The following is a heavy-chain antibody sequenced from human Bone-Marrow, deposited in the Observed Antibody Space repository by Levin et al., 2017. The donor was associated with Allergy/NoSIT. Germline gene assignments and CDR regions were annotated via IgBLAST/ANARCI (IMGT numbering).Heavy chain of an antibody. CDR1: GFTFDTYA. V-gene: IGHV3-23*01. D-gene: IGHD3-3*01. Sequence: GESLKISCAASGFTFDTYALNWVRQAPGKGLEWVSIIDGSGGSTHYADSVKGRFTLSRDNSKNTVYLQMSSLKVEDTAVYYCAKSPGRHDFWSGYYPPATVVDYWGQGTLVTVS. CDR3: AKSPGRHDFWSGYYPPATVVDY. J-gene: IGHJ4*02. CDR2: IDGSGGST.